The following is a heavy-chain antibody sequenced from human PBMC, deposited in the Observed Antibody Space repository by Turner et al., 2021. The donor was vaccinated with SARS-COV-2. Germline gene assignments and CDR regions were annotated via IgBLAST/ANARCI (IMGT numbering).Heavy chain of an antibody. V-gene: IGHV3-66*01. Sequence: EVQLVESGGGLVQPGGSLGLSCAASGFTVSRTYMSWVRQAPVKGLEWVSVIYSGGSTYYADSVKGRFTISRYNSKNTLYLQMNSLRAEDTAVYYCARDLETAAGPGGQGTLFTVSS. CDR1: GFTVSRTY. J-gene: IGHJ4*02. D-gene: IGHD6-13*01. CDR3: ARDLETAAGP. CDR2: IYSGGST.